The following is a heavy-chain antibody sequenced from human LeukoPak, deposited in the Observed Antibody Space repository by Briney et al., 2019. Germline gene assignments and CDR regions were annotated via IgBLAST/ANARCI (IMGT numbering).Heavy chain of an antibody. CDR2: IYTSGST. Sequence: SETLSLTCTVSGGSISSYYWSWIRQPAGKGLEWIGRIYTSGSTNYNPSLKSRVTMSVDTSKNQFSLKLSSVTAADTAVYYCARETRGVINRNFVYWGQGTLVTVSS. J-gene: IGHJ4*02. D-gene: IGHD3-10*01. V-gene: IGHV4-4*07. CDR1: GGSISSYY. CDR3: ARETRGVINRNFVY.